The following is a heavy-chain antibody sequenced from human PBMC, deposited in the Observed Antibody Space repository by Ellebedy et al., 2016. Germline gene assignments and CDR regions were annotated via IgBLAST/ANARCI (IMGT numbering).Heavy chain of an antibody. V-gene: IGHV4-34*01. CDR1: GGSFSGYY. CDR3: ARGGGSYYVDY. Sequence: SQTLSLTXXVYGGSFSGYYWSWIRQPPGKGLEWIGEINHSGSTNYNPSLKSRVTISVDTSENQFSLKLSSVTAADTAVYYCARGGGSYYVDYWGQGTLVTVSS. CDR2: INHSGST. D-gene: IGHD1-26*01. J-gene: IGHJ4*02.